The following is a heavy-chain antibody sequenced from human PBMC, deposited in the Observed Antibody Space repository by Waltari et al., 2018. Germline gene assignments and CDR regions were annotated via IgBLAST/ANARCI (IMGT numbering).Heavy chain of an antibody. CDR2: ISVSDAT. J-gene: IGHJ4*02. V-gene: IGHV3-23*01. D-gene: IGHD1-20*01. Sequence: EVQLLESGGDLVRPGGSLRLSCAVSATPFVNSAINGVRLAPGTGLGWVSGISVSDATYYADSVKGRFTISRDTSKNTVFLQMNGLRAEDTAVYYCATPFYNWDDPLHSWGQGTLVTVSS. CDR3: ATPFYNWDDPLHS. CDR1: ATPFVNSA.